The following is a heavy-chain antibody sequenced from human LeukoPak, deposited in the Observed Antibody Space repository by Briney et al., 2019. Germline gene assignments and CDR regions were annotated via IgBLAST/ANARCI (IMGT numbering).Heavy chain of an antibody. D-gene: IGHD6-13*01. J-gene: IGHJ6*02. CDR2: INTNTGNP. CDR1: GYTFTSYA. V-gene: IGHV7-4-1*02. CDR3: ARVKGIAAAGLIDLYYYGMDV. Sequence: GASVKVSCKASGYTFTSYAMNWVRQAPGQGLEWMGWINTNTGNPTYAQGFTGRFVFSLDTSVSTAYLQISSLKAEDTAVYYCARVKGIAAAGLIDLYYYGMDVWGQGTTVTVSS.